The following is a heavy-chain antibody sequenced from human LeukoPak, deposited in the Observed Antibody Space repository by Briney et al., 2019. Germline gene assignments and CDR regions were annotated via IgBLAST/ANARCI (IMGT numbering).Heavy chain of an antibody. D-gene: IGHD3-16*01. J-gene: IGHJ6*03. V-gene: IGHV4-39*01. CDR1: GGSISSSSYY. Sequence: PSETLSLTCTVSGGSISSSSYYWVWIRQSPGKGLEWIGTIFYSGTTHYNPSFTSRVTISVDTSKNQFSLKLSSVTAADAAVYYCARGLFGGAYYYYYYMDVWGKGTTVTVSS. CDR3: ARGLFGGAYYYYYYMDV. CDR2: IFYSGTT.